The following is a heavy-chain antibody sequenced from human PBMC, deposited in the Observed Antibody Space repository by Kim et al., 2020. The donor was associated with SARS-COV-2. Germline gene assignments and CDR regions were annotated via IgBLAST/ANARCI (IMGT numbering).Heavy chain of an antibody. V-gene: IGHV1-69*04. CDR1: GGTFSSYA. CDR2: IIPILVIA. CDR3: ARDQVELRGGYFDY. Sequence: SVKVSCKASGGTFSSYAISWVRQAPGQGLEWMGRIIPILVIANYAQKFQGRVTITAVKSTSTAYMELSSLRSEDTAVYYCARDQVELRGGYFDYWGQGTLVTVSS. J-gene: IGHJ4*02. D-gene: IGHD1-7*01.